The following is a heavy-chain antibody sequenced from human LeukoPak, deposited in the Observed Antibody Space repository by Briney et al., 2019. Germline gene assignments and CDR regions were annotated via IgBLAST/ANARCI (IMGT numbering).Heavy chain of an antibody. Sequence: GESLKISCKASGYSFASYWIGWVRQTSGKGLEWMAIIHPNDASTIYSPSFQGQVTISADRSITTAHLQWNTLQASDTAIYYCARHNNWAFDYWDRGTLLTVSS. CDR1: GYSFASYW. J-gene: IGHJ4*02. CDR3: ARHNNWAFDY. D-gene: IGHD1-20*01. V-gene: IGHV5-51*01. CDR2: IHPNDAST.